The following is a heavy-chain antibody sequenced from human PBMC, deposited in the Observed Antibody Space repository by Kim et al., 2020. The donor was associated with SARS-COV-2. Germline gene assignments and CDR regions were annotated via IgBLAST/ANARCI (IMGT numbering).Heavy chain of an antibody. D-gene: IGHD1-26*01. CDR3: ARNSGTYYWFDP. CDR2: ISAYNGNT. J-gene: IGHJ5*02. Sequence: ASVKVSCKASGYTFTSYGISWVRQAPGQGLEWMGWISAYNGNTNYAHKLQGRVTMTKDTSTSTAYMELRSLTSDDTAMYYCARNSGTYYWFDPWGQGTL. V-gene: IGHV1-18*01. CDR1: GYTFTSYG.